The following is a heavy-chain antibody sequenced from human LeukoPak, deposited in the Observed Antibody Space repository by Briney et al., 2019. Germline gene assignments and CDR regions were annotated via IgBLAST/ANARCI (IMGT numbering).Heavy chain of an antibody. J-gene: IGHJ4*02. CDR3: ARDREGDYDSSDYDY. CDR1: GFTFRNYW. D-gene: IGHD3-22*01. V-gene: IGHV3-7*03. Sequence: GGSLRLSCAASGFTFRNYWMSWVRQAPRKGLEWVAIINEDGNTKYYVDSLKGRFTISRDNAKNSLYLQMSSLRAEDTAVYYCARDREGDYDSSDYDYWGQGTLVTVSS. CDR2: INEDGNTK.